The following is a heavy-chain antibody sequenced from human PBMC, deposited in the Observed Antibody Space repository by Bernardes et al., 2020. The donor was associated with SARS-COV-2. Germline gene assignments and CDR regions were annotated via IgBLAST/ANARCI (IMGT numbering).Heavy chain of an antibody. CDR3: ARLELPASILDY. Sequence: SETLSLTCTVSGGSISSSFSYWGWLRQPPGKGLEWLGSIYYSGSTYYNPSLESRLTISVDTSKNQFSLKLTSVTAADTAVYYCARLELPASILDYWGQGSLVTVSS. D-gene: IGHD2-2*02. J-gene: IGHJ4*02. CDR1: GGSISSSFSY. V-gene: IGHV4-39*01. CDR2: IYYSGST.